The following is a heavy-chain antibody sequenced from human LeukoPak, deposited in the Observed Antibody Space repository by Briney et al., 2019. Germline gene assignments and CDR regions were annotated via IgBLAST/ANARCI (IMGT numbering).Heavy chain of an antibody. V-gene: IGHV3-23*01. CDR3: ARGVNDYGLSLPYYFDY. CDR1: GFTFSSCA. D-gene: IGHD4-17*01. J-gene: IGHJ4*02. Sequence: QSGGSLRLSCAASGFTFSSCAMSWVRQAPGKGLEWVSAISGSGISTYYADSVKGRFTISRDNSKNTLYLQMNSLRAEDTAVYYCARGVNDYGLSLPYYFDYWGQGTLVTVSS. CDR2: ISGSGIST.